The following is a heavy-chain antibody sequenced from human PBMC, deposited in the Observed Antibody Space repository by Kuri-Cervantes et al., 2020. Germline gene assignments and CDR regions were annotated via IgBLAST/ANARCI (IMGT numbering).Heavy chain of an antibody. Sequence: GESLKISCAASGFTFSIYSMTWVRQAPGKGLEWVAYISVSSLTIHYADSVKGRFTISRDNAKDSLYLQMNSLRPEDTAVYYCARRCLERHGYNFALWGQGTLVTVSS. CDR2: ISVSSLTI. J-gene: IGHJ4*02. CDR1: GFTFSIYS. CDR3: ARRCLERHGYNFAL. D-gene: IGHD5-18*01. V-gene: IGHV3-48*04.